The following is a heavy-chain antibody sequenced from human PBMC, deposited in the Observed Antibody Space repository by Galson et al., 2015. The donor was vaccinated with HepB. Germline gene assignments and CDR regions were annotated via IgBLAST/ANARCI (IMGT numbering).Heavy chain of an antibody. CDR1: SYTFTKYG. V-gene: IGHV1-18*04. Sequence: SVKVSCKASSYTFTKYGFNWVRQAPGQGLEWVGWINAYNGATRYAQKLQDRVTLTTDTSTSTGYMELRSLRSDDTAVYYCARYYDSRGYYGWRDWGPGTLVTVSS. CDR3: ARYYDSRGYYGWRD. J-gene: IGHJ4*02. CDR2: INAYNGAT. D-gene: IGHD3-22*01.